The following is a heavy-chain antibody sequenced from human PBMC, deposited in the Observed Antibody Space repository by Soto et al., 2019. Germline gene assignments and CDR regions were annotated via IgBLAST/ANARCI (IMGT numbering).Heavy chain of an antibody. V-gene: IGHV1-18*01. CDR2: ISAYNGNT. CDR1: GYTFTSYG. J-gene: IGHJ4*02. CDR3: AMYSGSYYGPPYYFDY. Sequence: ASVKVSCKASGYTFTSYGISWVRQAPGQGLEWMGWISAYNGNTNYAQKHQGRVTMTTDTSTSTAYMELRSLRSDDTDVYYCAMYSGSYYGPPYYFDYWGQGTLVTVSS. D-gene: IGHD1-26*01.